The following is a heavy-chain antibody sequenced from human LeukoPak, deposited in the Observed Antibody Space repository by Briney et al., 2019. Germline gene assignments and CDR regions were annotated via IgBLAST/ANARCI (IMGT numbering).Heavy chain of an antibody. J-gene: IGHJ5*02. D-gene: IGHD1-26*01. CDR2: MDKETNLYAT. V-gene: IGHV3-73*01. Sequence: PGGSLRLSCVASGFTFSDSAIHWVRQSSGKGLEWIGHMDKETNLYATALAASVKGRFTVSRDDSKNAAYLHMNSLKTEDTALYYCTRDSGTYNWFDPWGQGTLVTVSS. CDR3: TRDSGTYNWFDP. CDR1: GFTFSDSA.